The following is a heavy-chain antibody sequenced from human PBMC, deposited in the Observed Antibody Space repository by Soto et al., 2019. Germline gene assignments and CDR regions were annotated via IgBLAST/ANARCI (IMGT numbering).Heavy chain of an antibody. J-gene: IGHJ6*02. CDR1: GFTFSSYG. CDR2: IWYDGSNK. CDR3: ERDRWPNSYYYYGMDV. D-gene: IGHD2-8*01. V-gene: IGHV3-33*01. Sequence: GGSLRLSCAASGFTFSSYGMHWVRQAPGKGLEWVAVIWYDGSNKYYADSVKGRFTISRDNSKNTLYLQMNSLRAEDTAVYYCERDRWPNSYYYYGMDVWGQGTTVTVS.